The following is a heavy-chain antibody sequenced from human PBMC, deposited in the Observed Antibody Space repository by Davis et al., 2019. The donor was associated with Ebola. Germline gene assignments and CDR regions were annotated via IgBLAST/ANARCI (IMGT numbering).Heavy chain of an antibody. CDR3: ARDFTLDGYNWTTNWFDP. CDR1: GYTFTSYA. Sequence: AASVKVSCKASGYTFTSYAMHWVRQAPGQRLEWMGWINAGNGNTKYSQKFQGRVTITRDTSASTAYMELSSLRSEDTAVYYCARDFTLDGYNWTTNWFDPWGQGTLVTVSS. D-gene: IGHD5-24*01. J-gene: IGHJ5*02. V-gene: IGHV1-3*01. CDR2: INAGNGNT.